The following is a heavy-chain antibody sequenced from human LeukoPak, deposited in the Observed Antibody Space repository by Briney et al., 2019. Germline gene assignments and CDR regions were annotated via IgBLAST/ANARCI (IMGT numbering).Heavy chain of an antibody. J-gene: IGHJ4*02. V-gene: IGHV3-30-3*01. CDR3: ARELWPEVDFDY. CDR2: ISYDGSNK. CDR1: GFTFSSYA. D-gene: IGHD3-10*01. Sequence: GRSLRLSCAASGFTFSSYAMHWVRQAPGKGLEWVAVISYDGSNKYYADSVKGRFTISRDNSKNTLYLQMNSLRAEDTAVYYCARELWPEVDFDYWGQGTPVTVSS.